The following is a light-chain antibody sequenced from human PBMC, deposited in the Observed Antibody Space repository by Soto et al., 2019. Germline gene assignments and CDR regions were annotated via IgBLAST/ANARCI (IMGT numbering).Light chain of an antibody. CDR3: QQYGNAPLT. Sequence: EIVLTQSPGTLSLSPGERATLSCRASQSVTSSYLAWYQQKPGQAPRLLIYGASSRATGIPDRFSGSGSGTDFTLTISRLEPEDFAVYYCQQYGNAPLTCGGGTKCEIK. V-gene: IGKV3-20*01. CDR2: GAS. J-gene: IGKJ4*01. CDR1: QSVTSSY.